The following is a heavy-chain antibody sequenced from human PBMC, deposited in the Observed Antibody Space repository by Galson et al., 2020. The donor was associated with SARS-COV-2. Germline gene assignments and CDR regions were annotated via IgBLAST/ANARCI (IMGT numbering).Heavy chain of an antibody. J-gene: IGHJ4*02. Sequence: GGSLRLSCAASGFTFNEHDMHWVRQAPGKGLEWLAFVRSDGNNKFYSDSVRGRFTISRDNSKNTLYLHMSSLRVEDTAVYYCGGGPPATDYWGQGALVTVSS. CDR2: VRSDGNNK. CDR1: GFTFNEHD. CDR3: GGGPPATDY. V-gene: IGHV3-30*02. D-gene: IGHD2-15*01.